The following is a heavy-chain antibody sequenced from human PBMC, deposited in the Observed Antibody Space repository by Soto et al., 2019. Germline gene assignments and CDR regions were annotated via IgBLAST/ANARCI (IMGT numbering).Heavy chain of an antibody. V-gene: IGHV3-23*01. D-gene: IGHD4-17*01. CDR2: ISGSGGST. Sequence: HPGGSLRLSCAASGFTFSSYAMSWVRQAPGKGLEWVSAISGSGGSTYYADSVKGRFTISRDNSKNTLYLQMNSLRADDTAVYYCAKELHGDYDAFDYWGQGTLITVSS. CDR1: GFTFSSYA. CDR3: AKELHGDYDAFDY. J-gene: IGHJ4*02.